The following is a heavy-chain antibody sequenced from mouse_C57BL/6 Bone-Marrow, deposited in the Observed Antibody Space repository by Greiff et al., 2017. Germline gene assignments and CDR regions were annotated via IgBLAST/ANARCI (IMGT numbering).Heavy chain of an antibody. CDR2: IYPGSGST. CDR3: ARRGVGED. CDR1: GYTFTGYG. Sequence: VQLQQSGAELAKPGASVKLSCKATGYTFTGYGIAWVKESPGHGLEWVGEIYPGSGSTYYHEKVKGKATITTDKAYNTAYMHLSSLTSEDSAFYYCARRGVGEDWGKGTRVTVSA. J-gene: IGHJ3*01. D-gene: IGHD1-1*02. V-gene: IGHV1-9*01.